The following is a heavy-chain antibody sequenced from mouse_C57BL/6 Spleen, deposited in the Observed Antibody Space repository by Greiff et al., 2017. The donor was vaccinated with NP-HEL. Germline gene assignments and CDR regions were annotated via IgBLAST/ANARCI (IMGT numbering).Heavy chain of an antibody. J-gene: IGHJ3*01. Sequence: QVQLQQSGAELVKPGASVKISCKASGYAFSSYWMNWVKQRPGKGLEWIGQIYPGDGDTNYNGKFKGKATLTADKSSSTAYMQLSSLTSEDSAVYFCARPSTVVAPGFAYWGQGTLVTVSA. CDR2: IYPGDGDT. CDR1: GYAFSSYW. V-gene: IGHV1-80*01. CDR3: ARPSTVVAPGFAY. D-gene: IGHD1-1*01.